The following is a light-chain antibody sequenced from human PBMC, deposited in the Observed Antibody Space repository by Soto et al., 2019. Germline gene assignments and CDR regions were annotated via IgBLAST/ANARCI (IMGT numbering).Light chain of an antibody. V-gene: IGKV3-15*01. J-gene: IGKJ1*01. CDR2: GAS. CDR3: QQYNNWLWT. Sequence: EVVMTQSPATLSVSPGERVTLSCRASQSINAHLAWYQQKPGQAPRLLIHGASTRATGIPARFSGSGFGTEFILTISSLQSEDFAVYYCQQYNNWLWTFGQGNKVEIQ. CDR1: QSINAH.